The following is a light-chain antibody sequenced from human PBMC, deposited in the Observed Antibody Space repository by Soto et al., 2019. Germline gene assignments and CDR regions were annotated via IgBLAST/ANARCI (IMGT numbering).Light chain of an antibody. Sequence: QSVLTQPPSASGTPGQRVTISCSGSRSNIGSNYVYWYQHLPGTAPKLLIYRNNQRPSGVPDRFSGSKSGTSASLAISGLRSEDEADYYCAAWDDSLSGPVFGGGTKVTVL. J-gene: IGLJ2*01. CDR3: AAWDDSLSGPV. V-gene: IGLV1-47*01. CDR1: RSNIGSNY. CDR2: RNN.